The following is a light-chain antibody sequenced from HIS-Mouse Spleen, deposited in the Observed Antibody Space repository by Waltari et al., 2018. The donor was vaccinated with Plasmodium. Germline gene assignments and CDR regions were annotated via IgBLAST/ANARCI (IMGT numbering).Light chain of an antibody. CDR1: ALPKKH. J-gene: IGLJ3*02. Sequence: SYELTQPPSVSVSPGQTARITCSGDALPKKHPYWYKQKSGQAPVLVIYEDSKRPSGIPERFSGSSSGTMATLTISGAQVEDEADYYCYSTDSSGNHRVFGGGTKLTVL. CDR2: EDS. V-gene: IGLV3-10*01. CDR3: YSTDSSGNHRV.